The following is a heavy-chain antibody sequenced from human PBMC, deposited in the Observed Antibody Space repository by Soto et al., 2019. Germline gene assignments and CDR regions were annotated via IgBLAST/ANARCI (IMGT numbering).Heavy chain of an antibody. D-gene: IGHD3-16*01. J-gene: IGHJ6*02. CDR2: ISAYNGIT. Sequence: ASVKVSCKASGYTFTSCGISWVRQAPGQGLEWLGWISAYNGITKYAQKFQGRVTLTTDTSTTTAYMELRSLRSDDTALYYCARDDPVWVKSYAMDVWGQGTTVTVSS. CDR3: ARDDPVWVKSYAMDV. CDR1: GYTFTSCG. V-gene: IGHV1-18*01.